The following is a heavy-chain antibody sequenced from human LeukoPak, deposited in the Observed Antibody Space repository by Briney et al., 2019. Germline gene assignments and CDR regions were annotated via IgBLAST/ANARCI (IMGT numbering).Heavy chain of an antibody. J-gene: IGHJ4*02. CDR2: IYYSGST. D-gene: IGHD6-19*01. CDR1: GGSISSSSYY. Sequence: SETLSLTCTVYGGSISSSSYYWGWIRQPPGKGLEWIGSIYYSGSTYYNPSLKSRVTISVDTSKNQFSLKLSSVTAADTAVYYCASLPVAGKEILRYFDYWGQGTLVTVSS. CDR3: ASLPVAGKEILRYFDY. V-gene: IGHV4-39*01.